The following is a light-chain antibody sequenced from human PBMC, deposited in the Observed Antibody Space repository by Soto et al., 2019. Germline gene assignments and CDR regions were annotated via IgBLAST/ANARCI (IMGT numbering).Light chain of an antibody. CDR1: SSDVGGYNY. J-gene: IGLJ2*01. CDR3: SSYTSSSTVV. Sequence: QSALTQPASVSGSPGQSITISCTGTSSDVGGYNYVSWYQQHAGKAPKLMIYEVSNRPSGVSNRFSGSKSGNTASLTISGLLAEDEADYYCSSYTSSSTVVFGGGTKLTVL. V-gene: IGLV2-14*01. CDR2: EVS.